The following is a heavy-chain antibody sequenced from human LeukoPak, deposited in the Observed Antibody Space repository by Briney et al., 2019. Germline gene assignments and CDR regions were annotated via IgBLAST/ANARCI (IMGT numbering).Heavy chain of an antibody. Sequence: GGSLRLSCAASGLTFSNYAMAWVRQAPGKGLEWVSGISGNGGEVYYADSVKGRFTISRDNSKNTLDLQMNSLRGEDTAVYFCAKRDYSDSSGYASLFDHWGQGTLATVSP. CDR2: ISGNGGEV. J-gene: IGHJ4*02. D-gene: IGHD3-22*01. CDR1: GLTFSNYA. CDR3: AKRDYSDSSGYASLFDH. V-gene: IGHV3-23*01.